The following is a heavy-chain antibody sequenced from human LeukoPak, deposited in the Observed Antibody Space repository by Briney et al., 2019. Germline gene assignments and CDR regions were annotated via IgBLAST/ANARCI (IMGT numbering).Heavy chain of an antibody. V-gene: IGHV1-18*01. CDR1: GHTFTSYG. CDR3: ARGTYMDV. J-gene: IGHJ6*03. Sequence: ASVKVPCKASGHTFTSYGISWVRQAPGQGLEWMGWVRTYNGDTNYAQRLQGRVTMTTDTSTSTAYMELRSLTSDDTAVYYCARGTYMDVWGKGTTVTVSS. CDR2: VRTYNGDT.